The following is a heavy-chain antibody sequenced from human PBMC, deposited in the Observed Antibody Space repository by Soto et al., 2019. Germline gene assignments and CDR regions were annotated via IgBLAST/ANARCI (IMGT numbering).Heavy chain of an antibody. CDR3: AGGIGRASDF. D-gene: IGHD2-21*01. V-gene: IGHV3-7*05. Sequence: EVQLVESGGGLVQPGGSLRLSCAASGLTFGDYWMSWVRQTPEKGLEWVANMRKYGSEKNYVDSVKGRFTISRDTTRNALQLQRKGLGGEDTAVYFCAGGIGRASDFWGPGTHVTVSS. J-gene: IGHJ4*02. CDR1: GLTFGDYW. CDR2: MRKYGSEK.